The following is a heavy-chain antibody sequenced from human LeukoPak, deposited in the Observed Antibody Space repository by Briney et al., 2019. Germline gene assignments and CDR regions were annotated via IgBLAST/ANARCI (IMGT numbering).Heavy chain of an antibody. D-gene: IGHD1-26*01. CDR3: AKDEGALVPYYFDY. CDR1: GFTFSTFA. J-gene: IGHJ4*02. CDR2: ISGSAAGT. V-gene: IGHV3-23*01. Sequence: GGSLRLSCAASGFTFSTFAMSWVRQAPGKGLEWVSAISGSAAGTYYADSVKGRFTISRDNSKNTLYLQMNSLRAEDTAVYYCAKDEGALVPYYFDYWGQGTLVTVSS.